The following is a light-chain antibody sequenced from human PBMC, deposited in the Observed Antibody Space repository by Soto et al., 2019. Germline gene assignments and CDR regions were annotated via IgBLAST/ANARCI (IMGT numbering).Light chain of an antibody. V-gene: IGKV1-5*01. CDR1: QGVRTY. J-gene: IGKJ1*01. Sequence: DIQMTQSPSTLSGSIGDKVTITCRASQGVRTYLTWYQQQPGKAPKMLISDASNLESGVPSRFSGSGSGADFTLTISSLQPEDFGTYFCLQYDTYPATVGQGTTVEMK. CDR3: LQYDTYPAT. CDR2: DAS.